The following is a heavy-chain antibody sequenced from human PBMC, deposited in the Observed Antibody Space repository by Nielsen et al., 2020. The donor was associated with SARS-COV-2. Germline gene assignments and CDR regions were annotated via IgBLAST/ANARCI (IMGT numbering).Heavy chain of an antibody. J-gene: IGHJ4*02. Sequence: SVKVSCKASGGTFSSYAISWVRQAPGQGLEWMGGIIPIFGTANYAQKFQGRVTITADKSTSTAYMELSSLRSDDTAVYYCARVRCSGGSCYFDYWSQGTLVTVSS. CDR3: ARVRCSGGSCYFDY. CDR2: IIPIFGTA. V-gene: IGHV1-69*06. D-gene: IGHD2-15*01. CDR1: GGTFSSYA.